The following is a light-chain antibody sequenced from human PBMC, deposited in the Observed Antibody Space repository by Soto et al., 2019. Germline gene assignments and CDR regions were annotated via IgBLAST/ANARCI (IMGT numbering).Light chain of an antibody. Sequence: DIQMTQSPSSLSASVGDRVIITCRASEDISNYLAWYQQKPGKVPKLLIYGASTLQSGVPSRFSGSGSGPDFTLTIRSLQTEDVATYYCQNYNRAPWTFGQGTKVESK. J-gene: IGKJ1*01. CDR2: GAS. V-gene: IGKV1-27*01. CDR1: EDISNY. CDR3: QNYNRAPWT.